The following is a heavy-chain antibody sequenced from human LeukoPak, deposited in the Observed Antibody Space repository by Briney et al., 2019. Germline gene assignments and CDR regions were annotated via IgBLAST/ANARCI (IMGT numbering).Heavy chain of an antibody. J-gene: IGHJ5*02. Sequence: ASVKVSCKASGYTFTSYGISWVRQAPGQGLEWMGWISAYNGNTNYAQKLQGRVTMTTDTSTSTAYMELRSLRSDDTAVYYCARDQQTYYDFWRGWIPLNWFDRWGQGTLVTVSS. CDR3: ARDQQTYYDFWRGWIPLNWFDR. CDR1: GYTFTSYG. V-gene: IGHV1-18*01. CDR2: ISAYNGNT. D-gene: IGHD3-3*01.